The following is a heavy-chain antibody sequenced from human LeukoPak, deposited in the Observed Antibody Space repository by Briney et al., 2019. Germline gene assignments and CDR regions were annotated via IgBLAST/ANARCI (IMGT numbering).Heavy chain of an antibody. Sequence: SETLSLTCAVSGYSISSGYYWGWIRQSPGKGLEWIGSIYHSGSTYYNPSLKSRVTISVDTSKNQFSLKLSSVTAADTAVYYCARRNSIGYCSGGSCYYFDLWGRGTLVTVSS. CDR2: IYHSGST. CDR3: ARRNSIGYCSGGSCYYFDL. CDR1: GYSISSGYY. V-gene: IGHV4-38-2*01. J-gene: IGHJ2*01. D-gene: IGHD2-15*01.